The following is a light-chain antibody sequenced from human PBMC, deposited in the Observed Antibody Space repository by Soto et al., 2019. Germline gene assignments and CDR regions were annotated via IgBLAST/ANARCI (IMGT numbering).Light chain of an antibody. CDR3: SSYTSSSTRV. CDR1: SSDVGGYNY. V-gene: IGLV2-14*01. Sequence: QSALTQPASVSGSPGQSITISCTGTSSDVGGYNYVSWYQQHPGKAPKLMIYEVSNRPSGVSNRFSGSKSGNTASLTISGLQAEDEDDYSCSSYTSSSTRVFGGGTKITVL. J-gene: IGLJ3*02. CDR2: EVS.